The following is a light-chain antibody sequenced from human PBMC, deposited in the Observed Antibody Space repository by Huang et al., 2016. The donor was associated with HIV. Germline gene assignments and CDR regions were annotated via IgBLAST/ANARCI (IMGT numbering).Light chain of an antibody. CDR2: AAS. J-gene: IGKJ2*01. CDR1: QDSSNY. Sequence: DIQLTQSSSSMSASVGDSVTITCRASQDSSNYLNWYKQKPGKAPKLLIYAASSLQSVVPSRFSGSGSGTDFTLTISSLQPEDCATYYCQQSYSPPRTFGQGTKLEIK. V-gene: IGKV1-39*01. CDR3: QQSYSPPRT.